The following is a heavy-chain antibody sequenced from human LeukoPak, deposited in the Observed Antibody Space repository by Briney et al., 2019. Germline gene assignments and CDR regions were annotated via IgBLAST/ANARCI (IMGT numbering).Heavy chain of an antibody. CDR1: GFTLSSYS. D-gene: IGHD6-25*01. V-gene: IGHV3-21*01. CDR3: ARGQRYYYYMDV. CDR2: ISRSSAYI. J-gene: IGHJ6*03. Sequence: PGGSLRLSCAASGFTLSSYSMNWVRQAPGKGLEWVSSISRSSAYIYYADSVKGRFTISRDNAKNSLYLQMNSLRAEDTAVYYCARGQRYYYYMDVWGKGTTVTVSS.